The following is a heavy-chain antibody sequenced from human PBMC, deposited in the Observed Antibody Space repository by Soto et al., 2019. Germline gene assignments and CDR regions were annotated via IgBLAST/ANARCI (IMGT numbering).Heavy chain of an antibody. Sequence: EGSLRLSCAASGFTFSSYGMHWVRQAPGKGLEWVAVIWYDGSNKYYADSVKGRFTISRDNSKNTLYLQMNSLRAEDTAVYYCARVPIAAAAPYFDYWGQGTLVTVSS. D-gene: IGHD6-13*01. J-gene: IGHJ4*02. CDR3: ARVPIAAAAPYFDY. CDR1: GFTFSSYG. V-gene: IGHV3-33*01. CDR2: IWYDGSNK.